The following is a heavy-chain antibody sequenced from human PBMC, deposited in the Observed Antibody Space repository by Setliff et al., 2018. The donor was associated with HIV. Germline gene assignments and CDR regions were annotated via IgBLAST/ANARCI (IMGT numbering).Heavy chain of an antibody. Sequence: SETLSLTCAVYGGSFSGFYWSWIRQPPGKGLEWIGEINHSGSTTYNPSLKSRVTMSVDTSKNQFSLNLTSVTAADTAVYYCARDRGSYNFWSGLARGDNWFDPWGQGTLVTVSS. CDR1: GGSFSGFY. D-gene: IGHD3-3*01. V-gene: IGHV4-34*01. J-gene: IGHJ5*02. CDR2: INHSGST. CDR3: ARDRGSYNFWSGLARGDNWFDP.